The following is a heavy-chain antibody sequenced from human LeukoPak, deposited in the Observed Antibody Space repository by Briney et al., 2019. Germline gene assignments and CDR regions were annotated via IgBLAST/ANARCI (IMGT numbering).Heavy chain of an antibody. CDR3: ARRRFLEWLTYYYYYYGMDV. V-gene: IGHV4-34*01. CDR1: GGSFSGYY. J-gene: IGHJ6*02. D-gene: IGHD3-3*01. CDR2: INHSGST. Sequence: SDTLSLTCAVYGGSFSGYYWSWIRQPPGKGLEWIGEINHSGSTNYNPSLKSRVTISVDTSKNQFSLKLSSVTAADTAVYYCARRRFLEWLTYYYYYYGMDVWGQGTTVTVSS.